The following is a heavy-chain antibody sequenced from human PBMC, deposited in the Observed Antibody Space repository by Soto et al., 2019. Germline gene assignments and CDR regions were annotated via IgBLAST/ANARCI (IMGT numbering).Heavy chain of an antibody. V-gene: IGHV4-59*01. D-gene: IGHD5-12*01. Sequence: PSETLSLTCTVSGGSISSYYWSWIRQPPGKGLEWIGYIYYSGSTNYNPSLKSRVTISVDTSKNQFSLKLSSVTAEDTAVYYCARDHMATTIDYWGQGTLVTVSS. CDR2: IYYSGST. CDR1: GGSISSYY. CDR3: ARDHMATTIDY. J-gene: IGHJ4*02.